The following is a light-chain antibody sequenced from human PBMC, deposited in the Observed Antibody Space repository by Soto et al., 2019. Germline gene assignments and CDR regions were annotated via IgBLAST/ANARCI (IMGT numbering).Light chain of an antibody. CDR2: WAS. Sequence: DIVMTQSPDSLAVSLGERATINCKSSQSVLYRSNNQNYLVWYQQKPGQPPKLLIYWASTRESGVRDRFSGSGSGTEFTLTISSLQAEDVAVYYCQQFYNIPHTFGQGTKLEIK. V-gene: IGKV4-1*01. CDR3: QQFYNIPHT. CDR1: QSVLYRSNNQNY. J-gene: IGKJ2*01.